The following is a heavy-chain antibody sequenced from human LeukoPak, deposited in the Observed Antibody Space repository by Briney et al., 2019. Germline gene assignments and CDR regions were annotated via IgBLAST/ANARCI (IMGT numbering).Heavy chain of an antibody. CDR3: ARDDYGSGSPNWFDP. CDR1: GFTFSSYW. V-gene: IGHV3-7*01. Sequence: GGSLRLSCAASGFTFSSYWMSWVRQAPGKGLEWVANIKQDGSEKYYVDSVKGRFTISRDNAKNSLYLQMNSLRAEDTAVYYCARDDYGSGSPNWFDPWGQGTLVTVSS. D-gene: IGHD3-10*01. J-gene: IGHJ5*02. CDR2: IKQDGSEK.